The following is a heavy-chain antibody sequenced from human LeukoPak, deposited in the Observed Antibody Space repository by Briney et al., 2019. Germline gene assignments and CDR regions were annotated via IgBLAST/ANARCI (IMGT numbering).Heavy chain of an antibody. CDR3: ARDTGSGYDLDY. V-gene: IGHV1-46*01. Sequence: ALVKVSCKASGCTFTSYYMHWVRQAPGQGLEWVGIINPSGGSTSYAQKFQGRVTMTRDMSTSTVYMELSSLRSEDTAVYYCARDTGSGYDLDYWGQGTLVTVSS. CDR2: INPSGGST. D-gene: IGHD5-12*01. CDR1: GCTFTSYY. J-gene: IGHJ4*02.